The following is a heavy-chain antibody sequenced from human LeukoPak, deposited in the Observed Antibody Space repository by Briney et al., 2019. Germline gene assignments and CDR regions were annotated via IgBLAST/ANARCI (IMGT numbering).Heavy chain of an antibody. CDR3: AKDKHYCSSASCYLYYFDY. J-gene: IGHJ4*02. CDR2: ISGSGGTT. CDR1: GFTFISYA. V-gene: IGHV3-23*01. D-gene: IGHD2-2*01. Sequence: PGGSLRLSCAASGFTFISYAMSWVRQAPGKGLEWVSAISGSGGTTYYADSVKGRFTISRDNSKNTLSLHMNSLRAEDTAIYYCAKDKHYCSSASCYLYYFDYWGQGTLVTVSS.